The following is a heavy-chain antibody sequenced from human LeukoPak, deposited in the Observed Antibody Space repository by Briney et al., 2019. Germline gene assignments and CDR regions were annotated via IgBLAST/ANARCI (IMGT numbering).Heavy chain of an antibody. CDR2: ISGSNSYI. J-gene: IGHJ4*02. V-gene: IGHV3-21*01. Sequence: GGSLRLSCAASGFTFNSYSMNWVRQAPGKGLEWVSSISGSNSYIYYADSMKGRFTISRDNAKNSLYLQMNSLRAEDTAVYYCARTKLRGDYFDYWGQGTLVTVSS. D-gene: IGHD2-8*01. CDR1: GFTFNSYS. CDR3: ARTKLRGDYFDY.